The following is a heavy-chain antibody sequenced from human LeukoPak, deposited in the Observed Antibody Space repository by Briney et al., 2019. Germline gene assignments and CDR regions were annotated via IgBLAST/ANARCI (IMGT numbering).Heavy chain of an antibody. CDR1: GGSISSYY. CDR3: AREVNYYDILTGYSSHDAFDI. V-gene: IGHV4-4*07. J-gene: IGHJ3*02. CDR2: IYTSGST. D-gene: IGHD3-9*01. Sequence: SETLSLTCSVSGGSISSYYWSWIRQPAGKGLEWIGRIYTSGSTNYNPSLKSRVTMSVNTSKNQFSLKLSSVTAADTAVYYCAREVNYYDILTGYSSHDAFDIWGQGTMVTVSS.